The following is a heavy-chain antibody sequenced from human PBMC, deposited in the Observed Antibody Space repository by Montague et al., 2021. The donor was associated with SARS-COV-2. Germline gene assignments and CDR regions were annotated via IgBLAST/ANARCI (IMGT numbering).Heavy chain of an antibody. V-gene: IGHV4-59*01. J-gene: IGHJ4*02. CDR2: IYYSGST. Sequence: SETLSLTCTVSGGSISSYYWSWIRQPPGKGLEWIGYIYYSGSTSYNPSLKSRVTISVDTSKNQFSLKLSSVTAADTAVYYCARAPVAHITIFRVVTSFDYWGQGTLVTVSS. D-gene: IGHD3-3*01. CDR1: GGSISSYY. CDR3: ARAPVAHITIFRVVTSFDY.